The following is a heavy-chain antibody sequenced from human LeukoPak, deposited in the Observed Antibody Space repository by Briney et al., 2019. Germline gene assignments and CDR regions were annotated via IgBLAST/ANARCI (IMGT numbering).Heavy chain of an antibody. J-gene: IGHJ4*02. CDR1: GLPFHDYV. CDR3: ARGPVLGAPDYLDY. D-gene: IGHD1-26*01. CDR2: TSADERIK. V-gene: IGHV3-30*03. Sequence: GGSLRLSCTVSGLPFHDYVIHWVRQAPGKGLEWVAVTSADERIKIYNDSVRGRFTISRDNSKNTQYLQMNSLRVEDTAVYYCARGPVLGAPDYLDYWGRGTLVSVSS.